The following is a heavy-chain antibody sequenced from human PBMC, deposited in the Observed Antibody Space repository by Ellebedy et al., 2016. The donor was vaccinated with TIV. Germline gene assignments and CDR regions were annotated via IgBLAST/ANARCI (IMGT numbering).Heavy chain of an antibody. CDR3: ARDLGGSSDLYYYYGMDV. D-gene: IGHD3-10*01. Sequence: ASVKVSCKASGGTFSSYAISWVRQAPGQGLEWMGTINPSGGSTSYAQKFQGRVTITRDTSASTAYMELSSLRSEDTAVYYCARDLGGSSDLYYYYGMDVWGQGTTVTVSS. CDR2: INPSGGST. J-gene: IGHJ6*02. V-gene: IGHV1-46*01. CDR1: GGTFSSYA.